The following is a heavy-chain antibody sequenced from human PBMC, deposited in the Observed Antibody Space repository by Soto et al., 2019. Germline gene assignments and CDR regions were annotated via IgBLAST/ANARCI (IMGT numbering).Heavy chain of an antibody. CDR2: IYYSGST. J-gene: IGHJ4*02. Sequence: SETLSLTCTVSGGSIGSYYWSWIRQPPGKGLEWIGYIYYSGSTNYNPSLKSRVTISVDTSKNQFSLKLSSVTAADTAVYYCARQTRSRIAVAGVDYWGQGTLVTVSS. V-gene: IGHV4-59*08. CDR1: GGSIGSYY. CDR3: ARQTRSRIAVAGVDY. D-gene: IGHD6-19*01.